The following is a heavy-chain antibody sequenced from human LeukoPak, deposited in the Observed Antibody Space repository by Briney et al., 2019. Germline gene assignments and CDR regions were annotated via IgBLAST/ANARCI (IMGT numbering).Heavy chain of an antibody. D-gene: IGHD1-26*01. CDR3: ARLKYSGSYPADY. J-gene: IGHJ4*02. V-gene: IGHV3-21*01. CDR2: ISSSSTYI. CDR1: RFTFSNDN. Sequence: GSLRLSCAASRFTFSNDNMNWVRQAPGKGLEWVSSISSSSTYIYYADSVKGRFTISRDNAKNSLYLQMNSLRAEDTAVYYCARLKYSGSYPADYWGQGTLVTVSS.